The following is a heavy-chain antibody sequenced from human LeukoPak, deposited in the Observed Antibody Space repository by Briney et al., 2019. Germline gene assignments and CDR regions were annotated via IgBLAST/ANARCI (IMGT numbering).Heavy chain of an antibody. J-gene: IGHJ4*02. CDR1: GFTFSSYA. Sequence: SGGSLRLSCAASGFTFSSYAMSWVRQAPGKGLEWVSAISGSGGSTYYAGSVKGRFTISRDNSKNTLYLQMNSLRAEDTAVYYCAKFSRPTGRTTHFDYWGQGTLVTVSS. CDR3: AKFSRPTGRTTHFDY. D-gene: IGHD1-1*01. CDR2: ISGSGGST. V-gene: IGHV3-23*01.